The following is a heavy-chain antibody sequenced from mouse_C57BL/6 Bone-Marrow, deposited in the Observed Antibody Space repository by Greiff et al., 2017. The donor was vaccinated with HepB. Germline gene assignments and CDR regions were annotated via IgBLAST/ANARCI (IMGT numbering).Heavy chain of an antibody. CDR1: GYTFTSYW. CDR3: AIGGYSNYLAWFAY. Sequence: VQLQQPGAELVRPGSSVKLSRKASGYTFTSYWMDWVKQRPGQGLEWIGNIYPSDSETHYNQKFKDKATLTVDKSSSTAYMQLSSLTSEDSAVYYCAIGGYSNYLAWFAYWGQGTLVTVSA. CDR2: IYPSDSET. V-gene: IGHV1-61*01. J-gene: IGHJ3*01. D-gene: IGHD2-5*01.